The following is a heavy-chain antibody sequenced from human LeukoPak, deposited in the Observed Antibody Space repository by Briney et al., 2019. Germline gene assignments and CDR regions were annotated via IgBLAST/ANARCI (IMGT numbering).Heavy chain of an antibody. CDR2: ISSSSSYI. J-gene: IGHJ4*02. CDR1: GFTFNNFA. CDR3: ARDRAAYYGDPYYFDY. Sequence: KPGGSLRLSCAASGFTFNNFAMNWVRQAPGKGLEWVSSISSSSSYIYYADSVKGRFTISRDNAKNSLYLQMNSLRAEDTAVYYCARDRAAYYGDPYYFDYWGQGTLVTVSS. V-gene: IGHV3-21*01. D-gene: IGHD4-17*01.